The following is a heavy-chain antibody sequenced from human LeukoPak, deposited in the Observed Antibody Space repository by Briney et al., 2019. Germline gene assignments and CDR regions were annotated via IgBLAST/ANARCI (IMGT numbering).Heavy chain of an antibody. Sequence: SETPSLTCTVSGGSISSYYWSWIRQPAGKGLEWIGRIYTSGSTNYNPSLKSRVTMSVDTSKSQFSLKLSSVTAADTAVYYCARVALAGAFDIWGQGTMVTVSS. CDR3: ARVALAGAFDI. V-gene: IGHV4-4*07. CDR1: GGSISSYY. CDR2: IYTSGST. J-gene: IGHJ3*02. D-gene: IGHD6-19*01.